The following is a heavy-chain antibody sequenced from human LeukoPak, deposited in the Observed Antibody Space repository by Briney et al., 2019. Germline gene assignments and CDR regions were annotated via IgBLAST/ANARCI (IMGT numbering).Heavy chain of an antibody. CDR3: ARDKAAAGSYDY. V-gene: IGHV1-18*01. J-gene: IGHJ4*02. Sequence: ASVKVSCKASGYTFTSYAISWVRQAPGQGLEWMGRISTYNANTNYAQNLQGRVTTTTDTSTSTAYMELRSLRSDDTAVYYCARDKAAAGSYDYWGQGTLVTVSS. D-gene: IGHD6-13*01. CDR1: GYTFTSYA. CDR2: ISTYNANT.